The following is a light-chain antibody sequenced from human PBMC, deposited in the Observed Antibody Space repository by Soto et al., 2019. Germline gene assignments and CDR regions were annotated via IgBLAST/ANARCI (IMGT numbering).Light chain of an antibody. J-gene: IGLJ1*01. Sequence: QSVLTQPVSVSGSPGQSITISCTGTSSDVGGYNYVSWYQQHPGKAPKLMIYDVSNRPSGVSNRFSGSKSGNTASLTISGLQAEDEADYYCSSYTSSSTLRVFGTGTKVTV. V-gene: IGLV2-14*01. CDR3: SSYTSSSTLRV. CDR2: DVS. CDR1: SSDVGGYNY.